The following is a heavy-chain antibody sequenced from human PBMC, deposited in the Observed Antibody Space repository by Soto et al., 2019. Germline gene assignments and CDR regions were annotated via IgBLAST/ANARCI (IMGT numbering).Heavy chain of an antibody. CDR2: INAGNGNT. J-gene: IGHJ4*02. Sequence: AASVKVSCKASGYTFTSYAMHWVRQAPGQRLEWMGWINAGNGNTKYSQKFQGRVTITRDTSASTAYMELSSLRSEDTAVYYCARWLVRGWYFDYWGQGTLVTVSS. V-gene: IGHV1-3*01. D-gene: IGHD6-19*01. CDR3: ARWLVRGWYFDY. CDR1: GYTFTSYA.